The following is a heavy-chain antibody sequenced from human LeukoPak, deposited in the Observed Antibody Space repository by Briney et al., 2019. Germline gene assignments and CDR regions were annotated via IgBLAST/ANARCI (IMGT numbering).Heavy chain of an antibody. Sequence: SETLSLTCAVYGGSFSGYYWSWIRQPPGKGLEWIGEINHSGSTNYNPSLKSRVTISVDTSKNQFSLKQSSVTAADTAVYYCARVQAAGFWSGYYKADYWGQGTLVTVSS. CDR1: GGSFSGYY. CDR3: ARVQAAGFWSGYYKADY. D-gene: IGHD3-3*01. J-gene: IGHJ4*02. V-gene: IGHV4-34*01. CDR2: INHSGST.